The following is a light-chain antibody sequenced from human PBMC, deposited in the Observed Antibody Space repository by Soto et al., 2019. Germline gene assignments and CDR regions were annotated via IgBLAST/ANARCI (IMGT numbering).Light chain of an antibody. CDR1: RSFASSY. V-gene: IGKV3-20*01. J-gene: IGKJ2*01. CDR2: AAS. Sequence: EIVLTQSPGTLSLSPGERATLSCRASRSFASSYLAWYQQKPGQAPRLLIYAASRRATGIPDRFIGSGSGTDFTLTISRLEPDDFAVYYCHHYDRSPPYTFGQGTKMVIK. CDR3: HHYDRSPPYT.